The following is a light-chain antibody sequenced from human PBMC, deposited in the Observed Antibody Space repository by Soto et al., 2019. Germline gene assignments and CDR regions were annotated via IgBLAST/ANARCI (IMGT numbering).Light chain of an antibody. Sequence: DIQMTQSPSSVSASVGDRVTITCRASQDIRNLLGWYQQKPGRAPKLLIYPASTLQRGVPPRFSGSGSGTDFTLTISALQPEDFAVYYCQQYGSSPPAYTFGQGTKVDIK. CDR3: QQYGSSPPAYT. J-gene: IGKJ2*01. CDR2: PAS. CDR1: QDIRNL. V-gene: IGKV1-12*01.